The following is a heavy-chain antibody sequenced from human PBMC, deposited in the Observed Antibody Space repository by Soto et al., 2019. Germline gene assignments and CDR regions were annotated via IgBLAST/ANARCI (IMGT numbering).Heavy chain of an antibody. CDR2: LSYAGINK. J-gene: IGHJ1*01. D-gene: IGHD4-17*01. Sequence: QVQLVESGGGVVQPGRSLRLSCTASGFTFNSHGMHWVRQAPGKGLEWVAGLSYAGINKFYLDSVKGRFTISRDNAKNTVYLQMNSLRADDTALYFCVKPIWGGTVTSAFQHWGQGTVVSVSS. CDR1: GFTFNSHG. CDR3: VKPIWGGTVTSAFQH. V-gene: IGHV3-30*18.